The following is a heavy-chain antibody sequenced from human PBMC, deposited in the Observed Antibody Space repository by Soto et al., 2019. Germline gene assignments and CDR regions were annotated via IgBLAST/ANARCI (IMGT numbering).Heavy chain of an antibody. V-gene: IGHV4-59*01. CDR2: IYYSGST. CDR3: ARVVVAATLWFDP. CDR1: GGSISSYY. D-gene: IGHD2-15*01. J-gene: IGHJ5*02. Sequence: SETLSLTCTVSGGSISSYYWSWIRQPPGKGLEWIGYIYYSGSTNYNPSLKSRVTISVDTSKNQFSLKLSSVTAADTAVYYCARVVVAATLWFDPWGQGTLVTVSS.